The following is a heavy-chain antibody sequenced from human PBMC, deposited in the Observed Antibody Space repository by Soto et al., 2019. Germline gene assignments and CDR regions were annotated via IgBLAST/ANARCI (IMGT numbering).Heavy chain of an antibody. J-gene: IGHJ4*02. CDR2: IYYSGST. CDR1: GGSISSYY. D-gene: IGHD2-15*01. V-gene: IGHV4-59*01. CDR3: ARGGYCSGGSCYGLVFDY. Sequence: SETLSLTCTVSGGSISSYYWSWIRQPPGKGLEWIGYIYYSGSTNCNPSLKSRVTISVDTSKNQFSLKLSSVTAADTAVYYCARGGYCSGGSCYGLVFDYWGQGTLVTVSS.